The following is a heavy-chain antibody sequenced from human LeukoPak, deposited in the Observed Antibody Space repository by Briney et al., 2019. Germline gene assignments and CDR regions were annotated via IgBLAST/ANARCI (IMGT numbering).Heavy chain of an antibody. D-gene: IGHD6-19*01. V-gene: IGHV1-18*01. CDR3: ARTRGGSYSSGWYYFDS. J-gene: IGHJ4*02. Sequence: ASVKVSCKASGYTFTSYGISWVRQAPGQGLEWMGWISAYNGNTNYAQKLQGRVTMTTDTSTSTAYMELRSLRSDDTAVYYCARTRGGSYSSGWYYFDSWGQGALVTVSS. CDR2: ISAYNGNT. CDR1: GYTFTSYG.